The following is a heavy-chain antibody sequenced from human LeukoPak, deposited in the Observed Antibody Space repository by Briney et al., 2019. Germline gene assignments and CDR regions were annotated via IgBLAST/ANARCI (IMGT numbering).Heavy chain of an antibody. D-gene: IGHD2-2*01. Sequence: SVKVSCKASGGTFSSYAISWVRQAPGQGLEWMGGIIPIFGTANYAQKFQGRVTITTDESTSTAYMELSSLRSEDTAVYYCARDVVVPARQAAYFDYWGQGTLVTVSS. J-gene: IGHJ4*02. CDR3: ARDVVVPARQAAYFDY. V-gene: IGHV1-69*05. CDR1: GGTFSSYA. CDR2: IIPIFGTA.